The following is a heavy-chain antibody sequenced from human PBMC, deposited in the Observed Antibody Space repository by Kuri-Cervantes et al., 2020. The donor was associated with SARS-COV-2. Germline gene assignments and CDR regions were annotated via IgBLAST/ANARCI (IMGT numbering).Heavy chain of an antibody. V-gene: IGHV3-30*02. CDR2: IRYDGSNK. Sequence: GESLKISCAASGFTFSSYGMHWVRQAPGKGLEWVAFIRYDGSNKYYADSVKGRFTISRDNSKNTLYLQMNSLRAEDTALYYCAKDTNDYGDFTNFDYWGQGTLVTVSS. CDR1: GFTFSSYG. J-gene: IGHJ4*02. CDR3: AKDTNDYGDFTNFDY. D-gene: IGHD4-17*01.